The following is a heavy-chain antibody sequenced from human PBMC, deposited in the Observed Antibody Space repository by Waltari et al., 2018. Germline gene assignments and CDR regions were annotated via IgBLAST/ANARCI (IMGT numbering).Heavy chain of an antibody. J-gene: IGHJ4*02. CDR2: ISDDGLYK. V-gene: IGHV3-30*03. D-gene: IGHD6-19*01. CDR3: VTSPGGWFYFDD. CDR1: GFSFTSSG. Sequence: QVQLAHSGGGVVQPGKSLRLSCAHSGFSFTSSGMSWVRQATGKGLDWGSGISDDGLYKTYAAAVQGRFTISRDNSQNTLYLQLNSLKPDDTAVYYCVTSPGGWFYFDDWGQGALVTVSS.